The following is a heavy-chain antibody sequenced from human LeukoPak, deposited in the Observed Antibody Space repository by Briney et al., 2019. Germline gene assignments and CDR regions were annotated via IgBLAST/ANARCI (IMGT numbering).Heavy chain of an antibody. J-gene: IGHJ4*02. CDR1: GFTFSSYG. D-gene: IGHD4-17*01. Sequence: GGPLRLSCAASGFTFSSYGMHWVRQAPGKGLEGVAVIWYGGSNKYYADSVKGRFTISRDNSKNTLYLQMNSLRAEDTAVYYCARDLTGATVTTYFDYWGQGTLVTVSS. CDR3: ARDLTGATVTTYFDY. V-gene: IGHV3-33*01. CDR2: IWYGGSNK.